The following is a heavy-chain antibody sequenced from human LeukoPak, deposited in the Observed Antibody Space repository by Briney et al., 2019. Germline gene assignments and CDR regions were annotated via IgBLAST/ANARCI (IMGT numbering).Heavy chain of an antibody. J-gene: IGHJ6*02. Sequence: PGGSLRLSCAASGFTFSSYAMSWVREAPGKGLEWVSAIDISGTSTYYADSVRGRFTISKDTSKNTLYLQLNSLRAEDTAIYYCAAAYFGVDQFYYGMDVWGQGTTVTVSS. CDR2: IDISGTST. D-gene: IGHD3-3*01. CDR1: GFTFSSYA. V-gene: IGHV3-23*05. CDR3: AAAYFGVDQFYYGMDV.